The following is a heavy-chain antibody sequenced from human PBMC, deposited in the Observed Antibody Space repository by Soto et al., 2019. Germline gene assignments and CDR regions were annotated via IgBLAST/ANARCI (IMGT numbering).Heavy chain of an antibody. D-gene: IGHD3-10*01. J-gene: IGHJ6*02. CDR1: GFTFSNYV. CDR3: AKDLNGSGSFTSYYHYGMDV. Sequence: EVQMLESGGGLVHPGASLRLSCAASGFTFSNYVMNWVRQAPGKGLEWVSSISGSGRNTYYADSVKGRLTISRDSSKNTLYLQMNSLRVEDTGVYYCAKDLNGSGSFTSYYHYGMDVWGQGTTVTVSS. V-gene: IGHV3-23*01. CDR2: ISGSGRNT.